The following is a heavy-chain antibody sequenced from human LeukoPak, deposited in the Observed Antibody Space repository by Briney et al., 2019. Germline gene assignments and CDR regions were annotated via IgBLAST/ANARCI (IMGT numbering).Heavy chain of an antibody. V-gene: IGHV3-74*01. CDR3: AREDCSGGSCDWNNWFDP. J-gene: IGHJ5*02. Sequence: PGGSLRLSCAASGFSFSNFWMHWVRQAPGKGPVWVSRINSDGSSTTYADSVKGRFIISRDNAKNTLYLQMNSLRAEDTAVYYCAREDCSGGSCDWNNWFDPWGQGTLVTVSS. D-gene: IGHD2-15*01. CDR2: INSDGSST. CDR1: GFSFSNFW.